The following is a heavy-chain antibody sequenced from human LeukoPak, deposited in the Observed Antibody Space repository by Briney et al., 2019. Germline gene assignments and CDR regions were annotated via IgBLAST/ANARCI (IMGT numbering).Heavy chain of an antibody. CDR2: MNPNSGNT. V-gene: IGHV1-8*02. CDR3: ARGLGYYDSSGYSNWFDP. Sequence: ASVTVSCKASGYTFTSYDINWVRQATGQGLEWMGWMNPNSGNTGYAQKFQGRVTMTRNTSISTAYMELSSLRSEDTAVYYCARGLGYYDSSGYSNWFDPWGQGTLVTVSS. D-gene: IGHD3-22*01. CDR1: GYTFTSYD. J-gene: IGHJ5*02.